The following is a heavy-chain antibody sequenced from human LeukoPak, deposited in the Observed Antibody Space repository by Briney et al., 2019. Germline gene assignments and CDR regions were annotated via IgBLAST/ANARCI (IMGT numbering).Heavy chain of an antibody. D-gene: IGHD6-13*01. CDR1: GFTFSTYS. J-gene: IGHJ4*02. CDR2: ISGSRSTI. Sequence: GGSLRLSCAASGFTFSTYSMNWVRQAPGKGLECVSYISGSRSTIYYADSVKGRFTISRDNAKNSLYLQMNSLRAEDTAVYYCAKDSSSGGVDYWGQGTLVTVSS. CDR3: AKDSSSGGVDY. V-gene: IGHV3-48*04.